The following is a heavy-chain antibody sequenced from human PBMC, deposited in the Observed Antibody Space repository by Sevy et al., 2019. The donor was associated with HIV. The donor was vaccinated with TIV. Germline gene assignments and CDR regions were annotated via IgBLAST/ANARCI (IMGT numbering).Heavy chain of an antibody. J-gene: IGHJ3*02. CDR3: AREQLADDGFDI. V-gene: IGHV3-74*01. CDR1: GFTFSYYW. Sequence: GGSLRLSCAASGFTFSYYWMHWVRQAPGKGLVWVSRINSDGSITDYADSVKGRFTISRDNAKNTLYLQMNSLRAEDTAVYYCAREQLADDGFDIWGQGTMDTVSS. D-gene: IGHD6-6*01. CDR2: INSDGSIT.